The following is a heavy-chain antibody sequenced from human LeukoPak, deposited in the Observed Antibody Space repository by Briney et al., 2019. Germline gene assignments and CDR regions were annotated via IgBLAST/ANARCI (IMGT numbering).Heavy chain of an antibody. D-gene: IGHD6-13*01. CDR3: ASSSSWYWFDP. CDR2: IYYSGST. J-gene: IGHJ5*02. V-gene: IGHV4-31*03. CDR1: GGSISSGGYY. Sequence: KPSETLSLTCTVSGGSISSGGYYWSWIRQPPGKGLEWIGYIYYSGSTYYNPSLKSRVTISVDTSKNQFSLKLSSVTAADTAVYYCASSSSWYWFDPWGQGTLVTVSS.